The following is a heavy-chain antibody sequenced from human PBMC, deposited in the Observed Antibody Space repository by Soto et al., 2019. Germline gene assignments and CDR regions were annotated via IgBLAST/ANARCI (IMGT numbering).Heavy chain of an antibody. CDR2: IYWDDDK. D-gene: IGHD2-15*01. V-gene: IGHV2-5*02. CDR1: GFSLRTSGVG. Sequence: KESGPTLVTSTQTLTLTCPFSGFSLRTSGVGVGWIRQPPGKALEWLVLIYWDDDKRYSPSLKSRFTITKDTSKNQVVLTMTTMDPVDTATYYCAQATEPGSFAFDIWGQGAMVTVSS. J-gene: IGHJ3*02. CDR3: AQATEPGSFAFDI.